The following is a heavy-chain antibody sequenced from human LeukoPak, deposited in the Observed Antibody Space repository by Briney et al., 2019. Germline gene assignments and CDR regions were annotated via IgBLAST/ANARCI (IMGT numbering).Heavy chain of an antibody. CDR2: ISAYNGNT. CDR1: GYTFTSYG. CDR3: ARIGVGFWSGQCWDYYYGMDV. Sequence: ASVKVSCKASGYTFTSYGISWVRRAPGQGLEWMGWISAYNGNTNYAQKLQGRVTMTTDTSTSTAYMELRSLRSDDTAVYYCARIGVGFWSGQCWDYYYGMDVWGQGTTVTVSS. D-gene: IGHD3-3*01. J-gene: IGHJ6*02. V-gene: IGHV1-18*01.